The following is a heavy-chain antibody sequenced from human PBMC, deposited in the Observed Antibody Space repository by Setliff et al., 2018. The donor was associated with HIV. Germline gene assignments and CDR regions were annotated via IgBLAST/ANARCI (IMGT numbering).Heavy chain of an antibody. CDR2: FYYSWNT. V-gene: IGHV4-39*01. CDR1: GASIGRRSDR. J-gene: IGHJ3*02. Sequence: SETLSLTCTVSGASIGRRSDRWGWIRQPPGKGLEWIGSFYYSWNTYSNPSLKSRVTISVDTSKNQFSLKLSSVTAADTAVYYCARHSITLVVGVPERDDAFDIWGHGTMVTVSS. D-gene: IGHD3-22*01. CDR3: ARHSITLVVGVPERDDAFDI.